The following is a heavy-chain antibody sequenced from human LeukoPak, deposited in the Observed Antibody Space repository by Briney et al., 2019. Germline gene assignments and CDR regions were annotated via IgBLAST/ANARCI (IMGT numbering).Heavy chain of an antibody. J-gene: IGHJ3*02. CDR3: AKGSTWYGDAFDI. CDR1: GGSISSNSYY. Sequence: SETLSLTCTVSGGSISSNSYYWSWIRQPAGKGLEWIGRIYTSGSTNYNPSLKSRVTISVDTSKNQFSLKLSSVTAADTAVYYCAKGSTWYGDAFDIWGQGTMVTASS. V-gene: IGHV4-61*02. D-gene: IGHD2-2*01. CDR2: IYTSGST.